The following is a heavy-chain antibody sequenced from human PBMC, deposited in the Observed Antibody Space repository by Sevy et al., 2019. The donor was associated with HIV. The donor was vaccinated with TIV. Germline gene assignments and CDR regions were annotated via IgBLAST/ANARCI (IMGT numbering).Heavy chain of an antibody. Sequence: ASVKVCFKASGYTFSSNGIAWVRQAPGQGLQWMGWIGVYNGNSKYAQNLQDRLTMTTDTSTSTAYMELKSLRSDDTAVYYCARVPTYYFGSGTYFDYWGHGTLVTVSS. CDR2: IGVYNGNS. CDR1: GYTFSSNG. V-gene: IGHV1-18*01. CDR3: ARVPTYYFGSGTYFDY. D-gene: IGHD3-10*01. J-gene: IGHJ4*01.